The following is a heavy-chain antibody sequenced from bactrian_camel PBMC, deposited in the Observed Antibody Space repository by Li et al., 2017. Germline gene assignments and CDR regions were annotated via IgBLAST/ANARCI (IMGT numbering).Heavy chain of an antibody. D-gene: IGHD4*01. CDR3: AAGMREFSPLKDTATIMLCCDNY. V-gene: IGHV3S53*01. CDR2: TFIGGMNS. CDR1: NTKGANFC. J-gene: IGHJ4*01. Sequence: VQLVESGGGSVQIGESLTVSCEYSNTKGANFCMGWFRQAPGKEREAVATTFIGGMNSDYADSVKGRFTISQDNAKRKLYLQMNDLKPEDTAMYYCAAGMREFSPLKDTATIMLCCDNYWGQGTQVTVS.